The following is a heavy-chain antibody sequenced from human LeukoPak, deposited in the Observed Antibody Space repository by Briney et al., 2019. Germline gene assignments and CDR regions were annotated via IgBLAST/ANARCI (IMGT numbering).Heavy chain of an antibody. CDR3: ARATAQFHYFDY. CDR2: ISYSGRN. Sequence: SETLSLTCTVSVDSISNSYWSWVRQSPGKGLEWIGYISYSGRNNYNPSLKSRVTISVDTSTNQFSLKLSSVTAADTAVYYCARATAQFHYFDYWGQGTLVTVSS. J-gene: IGHJ4*02. V-gene: IGHV4-59*01. CDR1: VDSISNSY.